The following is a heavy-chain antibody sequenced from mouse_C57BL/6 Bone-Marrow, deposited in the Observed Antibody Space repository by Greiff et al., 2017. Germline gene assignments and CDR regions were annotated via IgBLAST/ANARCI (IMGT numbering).Heavy chain of an antibody. CDR1: GYTFTSYG. J-gene: IGHJ3*01. D-gene: IGHD2-4*01. CDR2: IYPRSGNT. V-gene: IGHV1-81*01. CDR3: ARRDISYDYGAWFAY. Sequence: QVQLQQSGAELARPGASVKLSCKASGYTFTSYGISWVKQRTGQGLEWIGEIYPRSGNTYYNEKFQGKATLTADKFTRTAYMVLRCLTSKCSAVYFCARRDISYDYGAWFAYWGQGTLVTVSA.